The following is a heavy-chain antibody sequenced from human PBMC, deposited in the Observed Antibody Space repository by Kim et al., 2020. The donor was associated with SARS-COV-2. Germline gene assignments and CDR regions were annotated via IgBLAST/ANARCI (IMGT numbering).Heavy chain of an antibody. Sequence: SETLSLTCTVSGGSISSGGYYWSWIRQHPGKGLEWIGYIYYSGSTYYNPSLKSRVTISVDTSKNQFSLKLSSVTAADTAVYYCARGEGYSEYYFDYWGQGTLVTVSS. CDR2: IYYSGST. D-gene: IGHD2-15*01. J-gene: IGHJ4*02. V-gene: IGHV4-31*03. CDR1: GGSISSGGYY. CDR3: ARGEGYSEYYFDY.